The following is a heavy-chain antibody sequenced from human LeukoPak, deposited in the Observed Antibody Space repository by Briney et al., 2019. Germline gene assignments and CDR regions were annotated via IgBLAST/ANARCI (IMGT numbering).Heavy chain of an antibody. CDR1: GFTFSIYE. J-gene: IGHJ4*02. D-gene: IGHD1-1*01. CDR3: ARDQLEGTHDY. CDR2: ISSSGSTL. Sequence: GGSLRLXCAASGFTFSIYEMNWVRQAPGKGLEWVSYISSSGSTLYYAAYVTGRFTISRDNAKNSLYLQMNSLRAEDTAVYYCARDQLEGTHDYWGQGTLVTVSS. V-gene: IGHV3-48*03.